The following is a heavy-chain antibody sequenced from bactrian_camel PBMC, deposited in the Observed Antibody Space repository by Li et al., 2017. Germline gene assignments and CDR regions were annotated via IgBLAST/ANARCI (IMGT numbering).Heavy chain of an antibody. CDR2: IYTGGVNT. D-gene: IGHD1*01. J-gene: IGHJ4*01. CDR1: GYTYGEYC. CDR3: ASRVGMCGPNWSKLRFDS. Sequence: HVQLVESGGGSVQAGGSLRLSCVASGYTYGEYCVGWFRQAPGKRLEGVAAIYTGGVNTYYADSVKGRFSILVDVAKKTLHLQMNNLKPDDTALYYCASRVGMCGPNWSKLRFDSRGPGTQVTVS. V-gene: IGHV3S1*01.